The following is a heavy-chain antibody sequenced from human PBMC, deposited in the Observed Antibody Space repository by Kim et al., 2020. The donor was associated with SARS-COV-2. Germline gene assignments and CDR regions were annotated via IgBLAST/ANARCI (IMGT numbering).Heavy chain of an antibody. V-gene: IGHV4-59*01. D-gene: IGHD6-19*01. J-gene: IGHJ4*02. CDR3: ARALEVYSSGWYFDN. CDR1: GGSISSYY. CDR2: IYYSGST. Sequence: SETLSLTCTVSGGSISSYYWSWIRQPPGKGLEWIGYIYYSGSTNYNPSLKSRVTISVDTSKNQFSLKLSSVTAADTAVYYCARALEVYSSGWYFDNWGQGTLVTVSP.